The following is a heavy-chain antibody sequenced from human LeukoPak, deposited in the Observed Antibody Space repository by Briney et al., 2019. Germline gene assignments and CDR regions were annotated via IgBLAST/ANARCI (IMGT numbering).Heavy chain of an antibody. Sequence: SETLSLTCTVSGYSISSGYYWGWIRQPPGKGLEWIGSIYHSGGTYYNPSLKSRVTISVDTSKNQFSLKLSSVTAADTAVYYCAAVPNYYDYWFDPWGQGTLVTVSS. J-gene: IGHJ5*02. V-gene: IGHV4-38-2*02. CDR2: IYHSGGT. CDR1: GYSISSGYY. D-gene: IGHD3-22*01. CDR3: AAVPNYYDYWFDP.